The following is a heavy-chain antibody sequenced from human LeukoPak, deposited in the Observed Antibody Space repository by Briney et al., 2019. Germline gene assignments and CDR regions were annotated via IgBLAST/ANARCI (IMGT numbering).Heavy chain of an antibody. CDR1: GGTFSSYA. V-gene: IGHV1-69*04. CDR2: IIPILGIA. Sequence: GASVKVSCKASGGTFSSYAISWVRQVPGQGLEWMGRIIPILGIANYAQKFQGRVTITADKSTSTAYMELSSLRSEDTAVYYCASYYGGNSGFDYWGQGTLVTASS. CDR3: ASYYGGNSGFDY. D-gene: IGHD4-23*01. J-gene: IGHJ4*02.